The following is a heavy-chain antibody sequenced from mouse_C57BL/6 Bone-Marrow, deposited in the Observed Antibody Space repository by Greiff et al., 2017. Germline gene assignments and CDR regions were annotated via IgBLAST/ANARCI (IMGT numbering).Heavy chain of an antibody. CDR1: GFTFSDYY. CDR3: ARGGLFAY. J-gene: IGHJ3*01. D-gene: IGHD3-1*01. Sequence: EVHLVESGGGFVQPGGSLKLSCAASGFTFSDYYMYWVRQTPEKRLEWVAYISNGGGSTYYPDTVKGRFTISRDNAKNTLYLQMSRLKSEDTAMYYCARGGLFAYWGQGTLVTVSA. V-gene: IGHV5-12*01. CDR2: ISNGGGST.